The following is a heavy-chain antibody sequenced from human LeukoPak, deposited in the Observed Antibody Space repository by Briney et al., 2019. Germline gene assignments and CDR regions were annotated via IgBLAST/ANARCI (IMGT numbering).Heavy chain of an antibody. CDR3: VRGQTSLDNWFDP. V-gene: IGHV3-48*03. J-gene: IGHJ5*02. CDR1: GFTFSNYG. CDR2: IRPNDGTT. Sequence: GSLRLSCEASGFTFSNYGMNWVRQAPGKGLEWISYIRPNDGTTHYADSVKGRFTISRDNAKNSLSLQMTSLRADDSAVYYCVRGQTSLDNWFDPWGQGTLVIVSS.